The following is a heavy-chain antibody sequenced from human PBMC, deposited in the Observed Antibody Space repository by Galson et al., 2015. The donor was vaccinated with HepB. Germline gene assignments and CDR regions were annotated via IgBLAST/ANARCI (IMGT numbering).Heavy chain of an antibody. D-gene: IGHD2-8*01. CDR2: ISGSGGST. Sequence: SLRLACAASGFTFSSYAMSWVRQAPGKGLEWVSAISGSGGSTYYADSVKGRFTISRDNSKNTLYLQMNSLRAEDTAVYYCAKVKCTNGVCYNSWYFDLWGRGTLVTVSS. CDR1: GFTFSSYA. V-gene: IGHV3-23*01. CDR3: AKVKCTNGVCYNSWYFDL. J-gene: IGHJ2*01.